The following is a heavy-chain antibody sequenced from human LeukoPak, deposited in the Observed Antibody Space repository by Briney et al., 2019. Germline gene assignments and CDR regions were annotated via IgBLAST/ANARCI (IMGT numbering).Heavy chain of an antibody. CDR3: ARDQGLLWFGELLSHYYMDV. Sequence: GASVKVSCKASGYTFTGYSIYWVRQTPGQKLEWMGWISAYNGNTNYAQKLQGRVTMTTDTSTSTAYMELRSLRSDYTAVYYCARDQGLLWFGELLSHYYMDVWGKGTTVTVSS. CDR2: ISAYNGNT. J-gene: IGHJ6*03. V-gene: IGHV1-18*04. CDR1: GYTFTGYS. D-gene: IGHD3-10*01.